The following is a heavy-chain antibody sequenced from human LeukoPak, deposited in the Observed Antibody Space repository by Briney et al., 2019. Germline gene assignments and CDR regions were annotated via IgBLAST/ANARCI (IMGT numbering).Heavy chain of an antibody. Sequence: SETLSLTCTVSGGSISSSSYYWGWIRQPPGKGLEWIGSIYYSGSTYYNPSLKSRVTISVDTSKNQFSLKLSSVTAADTAVYYCARVEKGYGSGSSPDYWGQGTLVTVSS. V-gene: IGHV4-39*07. J-gene: IGHJ4*02. CDR2: IYYSGST. D-gene: IGHD3-10*01. CDR3: ARVEKGYGSGSSPDY. CDR1: GGSISSSSYY.